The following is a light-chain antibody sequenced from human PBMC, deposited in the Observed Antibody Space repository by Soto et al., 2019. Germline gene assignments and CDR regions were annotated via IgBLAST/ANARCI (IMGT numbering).Light chain of an antibody. V-gene: IGKV1-5*03. Sequence: DIQMTQSPSTLSGSVGDRVTITCRASHTISSWLAWYQQKPGKAPKLLIYKASTLKSGVPSRFSGSGSGTEFTLTISGLQPDDFATYYCQHYNSYSEAFGQGTKVDI. CDR3: QHYNSYSEA. J-gene: IGKJ1*01. CDR1: HTISSW. CDR2: KAS.